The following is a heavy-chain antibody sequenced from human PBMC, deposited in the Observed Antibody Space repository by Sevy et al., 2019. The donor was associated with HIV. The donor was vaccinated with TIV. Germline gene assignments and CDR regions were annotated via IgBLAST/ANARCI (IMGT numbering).Heavy chain of an antibody. CDR2: INPNSGGT. V-gene: IGHV1-2*02. Sequence: ASVKVSCKASVYTFTGYYMHWVRQAPGQGLEWMGWINPNSGGTNYAQKFQGRVTMTRDTSISTAYMELSRLRSDDTAVYYCARPQQLDPYYYYGMDVWGQGTTVTVSS. D-gene: IGHD6-13*01. CDR1: VYTFTGYY. J-gene: IGHJ6*02. CDR3: ARPQQLDPYYYYGMDV.